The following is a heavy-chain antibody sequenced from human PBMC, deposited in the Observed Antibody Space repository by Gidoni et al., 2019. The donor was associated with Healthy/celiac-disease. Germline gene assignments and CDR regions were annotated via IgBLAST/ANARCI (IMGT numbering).Heavy chain of an antibody. CDR1: GFTFSSYA. J-gene: IGHJ4*02. V-gene: IGHV3-30-3*01. Sequence: GESGGGVVQPGRSLRLSCAASGFTFSSYAMHWVRQAPGKGLEWVAVISYDGSNKYYADSVKGRFTISRDNSKNTLYLQMNSLRAEDTAVYYYAREYYYDSSGYYDEAHFDYWGQGTLVTVSS. CDR3: AREYYYDSSGYYDEAHFDY. CDR2: ISYDGSNK. D-gene: IGHD3-22*01.